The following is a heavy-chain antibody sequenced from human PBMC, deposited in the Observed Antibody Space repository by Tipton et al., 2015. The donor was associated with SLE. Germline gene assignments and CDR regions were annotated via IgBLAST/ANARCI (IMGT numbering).Heavy chain of an antibody. V-gene: IGHV3-21*04. CDR2: ISSSSSYI. CDR3: ARDRSTRGYCDY. CDR1: GFTFSSYA. J-gene: IGHJ4*02. Sequence: SLRLSCAASGFTFSSYAMSWVRQAPGKGLEWVSSISSSSSYIYYADSVKGRFTISRDNAKNSLYLQMNSLRAEDTAVYYCARDRSTRGYCDYWGQGTLVTVSS.